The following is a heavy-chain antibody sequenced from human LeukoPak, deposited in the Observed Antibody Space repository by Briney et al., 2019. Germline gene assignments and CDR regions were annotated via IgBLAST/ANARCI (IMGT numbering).Heavy chain of an antibody. CDR3: AIYYYDSSGYYASDALDV. CDR1: GGSFRSFV. CDR2: ITPMLNTT. V-gene: IGHV1-69*05. Sequence: EASVKVSCKASGGSFRSFVITWVRQAPAQGLEWMGGITPMLNTTKYAQKFQGRVTITTDESTSTAYMDLNSLRSEDTAVYYCAIYYYDSSGYYASDALDVWGQGTMVTVSS. J-gene: IGHJ3*01. D-gene: IGHD3-22*01.